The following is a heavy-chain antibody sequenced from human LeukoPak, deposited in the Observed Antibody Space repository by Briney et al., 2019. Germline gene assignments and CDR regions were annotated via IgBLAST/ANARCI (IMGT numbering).Heavy chain of an antibody. D-gene: IGHD5-18*01. CDR3: AKGDYSYGFSYYYGMDV. Sequence: GGFLRLSCAASGFTFSSYGMHWVRQAPGKGLKWVAVISYDGSNKYYADSVKGRFTISRDDSMNTLYLQMNSLRAEDTAVYYCAKGDYSYGFSYYYGMDVWGQGTTVTVSS. V-gene: IGHV3-30*18. CDR1: GFTFSSYG. J-gene: IGHJ6*02. CDR2: ISYDGSNK.